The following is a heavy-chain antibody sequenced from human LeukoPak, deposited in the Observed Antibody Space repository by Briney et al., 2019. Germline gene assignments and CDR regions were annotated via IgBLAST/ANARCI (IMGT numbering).Heavy chain of an antibody. J-gene: IGHJ6*03. CDR1: GFTFSDYY. V-gene: IGHV3-11*01. D-gene: IGHD3-10*01. CDR2: ISSSGSTI. CDR3: ARVLGGFGELLEDYYYMDV. Sequence: PGRSLRLSCAASGFTFSDYYMSWIRQAPGKGLEWVSYISSSGSTIYYADSVKGRFTISRDNAKNSLYLQMNSLRAEDTALYYCARVLGGFGELLEDYYYMDVWGKGTTVTVSS.